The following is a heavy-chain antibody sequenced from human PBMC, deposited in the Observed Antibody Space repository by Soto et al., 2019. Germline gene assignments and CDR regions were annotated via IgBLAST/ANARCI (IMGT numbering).Heavy chain of an antibody. V-gene: IGHV3-23*01. CDR1: GFAFNSYV. Sequence: GGSLRLSCAASGFAFNSYVMTWVRQAPGEGLNWVSSISGSGGSTYYTDSVKGRFTISRDNSKSTLYLQMNSLSAEDTAVYYCAKGHSSGWPHYIDYWGQGTLVTVSS. CDR3: AKGHSSGWPHYIDY. CDR2: ISGSGGST. D-gene: IGHD6-19*01. J-gene: IGHJ4*02.